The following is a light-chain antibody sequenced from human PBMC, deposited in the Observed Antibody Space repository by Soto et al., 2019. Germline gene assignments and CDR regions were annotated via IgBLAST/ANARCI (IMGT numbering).Light chain of an antibody. J-gene: IGLJ1*01. V-gene: IGLV2-8*01. CDR3: KSYAGSNTYV. Sequence: QSALAQPPSASGSPGQSVTISCTGTKSDIGVYDFVSWYQHHPGKAPRLIIYEVVQRPSGVPDRFSGSKSGNTASLTVSGLQAADELDYFCKSYAGSNTYVFGSGTKVTVL. CDR2: EVV. CDR1: KSDIGVYDF.